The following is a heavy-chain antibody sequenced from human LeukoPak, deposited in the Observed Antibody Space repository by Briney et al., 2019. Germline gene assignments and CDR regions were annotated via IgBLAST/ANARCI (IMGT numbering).Heavy chain of an antibody. CDR3: AREGTAGTNLNWFDP. D-gene: IGHD1-1*01. CDR1: GDSISSYY. CDR2: ISYSGST. J-gene: IGHJ5*02. V-gene: IGHV4-59*01. Sequence: SETLSLTCTVSGDSISSYYWSWIRQPPGKGLEWIGYISYSGSTNFNPSLKSRVTISVDTSKNQFSLKLSSVTAADTAVYYCAREGTAGTNLNWFDPWGQGTLVTVSS.